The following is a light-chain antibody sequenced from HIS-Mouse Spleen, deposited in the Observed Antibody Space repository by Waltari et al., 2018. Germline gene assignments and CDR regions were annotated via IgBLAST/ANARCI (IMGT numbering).Light chain of an antibody. J-gene: IGLJ1*01. CDR1: SSDVGGYHH. V-gene: IGLV2-8*01. CDR3: SSYAGSNIYV. CDR2: EVS. Sequence: QSALTQPPSASGSPGQSVTISCTGTSSDVGGYHHFPWYQQHPGKAPKLMIYEVSKRPSGVPDRFSGSKSGNTASLTVSGLQAEDEADYYCSSYAGSNIYVFGTGTKVTVL.